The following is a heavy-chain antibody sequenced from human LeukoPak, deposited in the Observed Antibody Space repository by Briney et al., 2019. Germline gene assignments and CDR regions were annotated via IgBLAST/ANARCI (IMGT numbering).Heavy chain of an antibody. Sequence: PSENLSLNCTVSGGSISSYYWSWIRQPAGQGLEWIGRIYTSGSTNYNPSLKSRVTMSVDTSKNQFSLKLSSVTAADTAVYYCARDFTVTTFAYNWFDPWGQGTLVTVSS. CDR3: ARDFTVTTFAYNWFDP. D-gene: IGHD4-11*01. CDR2: IYTSGST. V-gene: IGHV4-4*07. J-gene: IGHJ5*02. CDR1: GGSISSYY.